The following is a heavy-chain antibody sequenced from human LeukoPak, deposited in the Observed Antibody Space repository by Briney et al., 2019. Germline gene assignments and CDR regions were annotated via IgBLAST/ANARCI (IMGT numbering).Heavy chain of an antibody. CDR2: VHYSGST. D-gene: IGHD3-10*01. J-gene: IGHJ6*03. Sequence: GSLRLSCAAYGFTFSSFGMSWVRQPPGKGLEWIASVHYSGSTYYNPSLKSRVTISVDTSKNQFSLKLSSVTAADTAVYFCARQLYVSGNYYAPMDVWGKGTTVTISS. V-gene: IGHV4-39*01. CDR3: ARQLYVSGNYYAPMDV. CDR1: GFTFSSFG.